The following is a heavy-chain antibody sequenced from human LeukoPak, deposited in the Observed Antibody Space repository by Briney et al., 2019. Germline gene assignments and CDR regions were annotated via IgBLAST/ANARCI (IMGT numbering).Heavy chain of an antibody. J-gene: IGHJ4*02. V-gene: IGHV3-33*01. Sequence: GGSLRLSCAASGFTFSSNGMHWVRQAPGKGLEWVALIWYDGSNKYYADSVKGRFSIPRDDSKKTLYLQMNSLRAEDTAVYYCARGAVVGNWYYFDYWGQGTLVTVSS. CDR2: IWYDGSNK. CDR3: ARGAVVGNWYYFDY. D-gene: IGHD2-2*01. CDR1: GFTFSSNG.